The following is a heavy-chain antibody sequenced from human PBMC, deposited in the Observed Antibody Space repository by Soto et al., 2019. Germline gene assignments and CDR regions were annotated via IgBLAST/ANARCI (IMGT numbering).Heavy chain of an antibody. V-gene: IGHV3-30-3*01. CDR2: ISYDGNTK. CDR1: VFIFSTYA. J-gene: IGHJ6*01. Sequence: PGGSLRLCCASSVFIFSTYAMHWVRQPPGKGLELPAGISYDGNTKDYADSVKGRFSISRDNSKNTVYLQMSSLRTEDTAVYYCARPGSGYDVLTGRYFSYHHTVDVWGQGTTVTVSS. CDR3: ARPGSGYDVLTGRYFSYHHTVDV. D-gene: IGHD3-9*01.